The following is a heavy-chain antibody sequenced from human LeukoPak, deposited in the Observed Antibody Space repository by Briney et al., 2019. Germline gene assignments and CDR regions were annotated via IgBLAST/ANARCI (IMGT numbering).Heavy chain of an antibody. CDR1: GGSISSSSYY. CDR2: IYYSGST. D-gene: IGHD2-2*01. V-gene: IGHV4-39*07. CDR3: ASPTNPAP. Sequence: SETLSLTCTVSGGSISSSSYYWGWIRHPPGKGLEWIGSIYYSGSTYYNPSLKSRVTISVDTSKNQFSLKLSSVTAADTAVYYCASPTNPAPWGQGTLVTVSS. J-gene: IGHJ5*02.